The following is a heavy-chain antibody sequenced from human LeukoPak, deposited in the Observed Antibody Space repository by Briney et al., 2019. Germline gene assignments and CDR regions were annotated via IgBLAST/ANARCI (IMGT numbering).Heavy chain of an antibody. CDR3: ARVATHILTGYRFDY. V-gene: IGHV1-2*02. J-gene: IGHJ4*02. Sequence: ASVTVSCKASGYTFTGYYMHWVRQAPGQGLEGMGGINPNSGGTNYAQKFQGRVTMTRDTSISTAYMELSRLRSDDTAVYYCARVATHILTGYRFDYWGQGTLVTVSS. D-gene: IGHD3-9*01. CDR1: GYTFTGYY. CDR2: INPNSGGT.